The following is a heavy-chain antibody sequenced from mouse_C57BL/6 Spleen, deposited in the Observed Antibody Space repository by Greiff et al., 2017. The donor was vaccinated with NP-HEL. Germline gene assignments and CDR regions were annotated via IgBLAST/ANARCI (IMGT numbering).Heavy chain of an antibody. J-gene: IGHJ3*01. V-gene: IGHV1-61*01. D-gene: IGHD1-1*02. CDR1: GYTFTSYW. CDR3: ARGEKLSWFAY. CDR2: IYPSDSET. Sequence: VQLQQPGAELVRPGSSVKLSCKASGYTFTSYWMDWVKQRPGQGLEWIGNIYPSDSETHYNQKFKDKATLTVDKSSSTAYMQLSSLTSEDSAVYYCARGEKLSWFAYWGQGTLVTVSA.